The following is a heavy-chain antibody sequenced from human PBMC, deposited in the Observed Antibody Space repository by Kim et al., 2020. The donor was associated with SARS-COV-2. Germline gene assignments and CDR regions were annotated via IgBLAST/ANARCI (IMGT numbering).Heavy chain of an antibody. J-gene: IGHJ4*02. V-gene: IGHV4-34*01. CDR3: ARGSPLIAAAGTRFDY. CDR1: GGSFSGYY. CDR2: INHSGST. D-gene: IGHD6-13*01. Sequence: SETLSLTCAVYGGSFSGYYWSWIRQPPGKGLEWIGEINHSGSTNYNPSLKSRVTISVDTSKNQFSLKLSSVTAADTAVYYCARGSPLIAAAGTRFDYWGQGTLVTVSS.